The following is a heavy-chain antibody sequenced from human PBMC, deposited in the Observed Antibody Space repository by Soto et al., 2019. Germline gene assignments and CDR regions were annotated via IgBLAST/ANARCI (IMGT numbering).Heavy chain of an antibody. V-gene: IGHV1-69*06. Sequence: SVKVSCKASGGTFSSYAISWVRQAPGQGLEWMGGIIPIFGTANYAQKFQSRVTITADKSTSTAYMELSSLRSEDTAVYYCASRTTVTSPNYYYGMDVWGQGTTVTVSS. J-gene: IGHJ6*02. CDR2: IIPIFGTA. D-gene: IGHD4-17*01. CDR3: ASRTTVTSPNYYYGMDV. CDR1: GGTFSSYA.